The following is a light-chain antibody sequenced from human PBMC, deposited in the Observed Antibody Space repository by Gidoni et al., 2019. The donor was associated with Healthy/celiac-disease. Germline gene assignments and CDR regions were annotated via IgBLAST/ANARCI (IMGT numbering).Light chain of an antibody. CDR2: LGS. CDR1: QSLLHSNGYNY. J-gene: IGKJ1*01. V-gene: IGKV2-28*01. CDR3: MQALQTPPWT. Sequence: DIVMTQSPLSLPVTPGEPASISCRSSQSLLHSNGYNYLDWYLQKPGQSPQLLIYLGSNRASGVPYRFSGSGSGTDFTLKISGVEAEDVGVYYCMQALQTPPWTFGQGTKVEIK.